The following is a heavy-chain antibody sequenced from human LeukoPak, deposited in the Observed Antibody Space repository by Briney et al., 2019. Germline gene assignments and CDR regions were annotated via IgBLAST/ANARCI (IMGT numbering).Heavy chain of an antibody. V-gene: IGHV3-74*01. Sequence: GGSLRLXCAASGFTFSSYWMHWVRQAPGKGLVWVSRINSDGSSTSYADSVKGRFTISRDNAKNTLYLQMNSLRAEDTAVYYCVRGSGSYYNFDYWGQGTLVTVSS. CDR2: INSDGSST. D-gene: IGHD3-10*01. CDR1: GFTFSSYW. J-gene: IGHJ4*02. CDR3: VRGSGSYYNFDY.